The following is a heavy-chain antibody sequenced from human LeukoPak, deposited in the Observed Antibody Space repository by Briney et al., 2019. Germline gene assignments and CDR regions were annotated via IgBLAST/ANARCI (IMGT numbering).Heavy chain of an antibody. D-gene: IGHD4-23*01. V-gene: IGHV1-69*01. Sequence: SVKVSCKASGGTFSSYAISWVRQAPGQGLEWMGGIIPIFGTANYAQKFQGRVTITADESTSTAYMELSSLRSEDTAVYYCARAYGGNQYPFDYWGQGTLVTVSS. J-gene: IGHJ4*02. CDR3: ARAYGGNQYPFDY. CDR2: IIPIFGTA. CDR1: GGTFSSYA.